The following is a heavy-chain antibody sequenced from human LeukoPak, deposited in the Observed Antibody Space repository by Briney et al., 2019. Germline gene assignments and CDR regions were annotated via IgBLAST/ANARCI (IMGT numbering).Heavy chain of an antibody. Sequence: PGGSLRLSCAASGFTFSSYEMNWVRQAPGKGLEWVANINRDGRQQNFVDSVKGRFTISRDNARNSLYLQMNNLRDEDTAVYYCVRAMYSYFFDYWGQGTLVSVSS. D-gene: IGHD3-10*02. CDR1: GFTFSSYE. CDR3: VRAMYSYFFDY. J-gene: IGHJ4*02. V-gene: IGHV3-7*01. CDR2: INRDGRQQ.